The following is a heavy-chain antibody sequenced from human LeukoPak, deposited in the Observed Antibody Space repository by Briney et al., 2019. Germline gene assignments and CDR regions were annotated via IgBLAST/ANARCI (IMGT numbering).Heavy chain of an antibody. CDR3: AKDFPASCRGDCYFVY. Sequence: GGSLRLSCAASGFTFSDYYMSWIRQAPGKGLEWVSYISGSSTHTNYADSVKGRFTISRDNSKNTLYLQMNSLRAEDTAVYYCAKDFPASCRGDCYFVYWGQGTLVTVSP. V-gene: IGHV3-11*06. CDR1: GFTFSDYY. CDR2: ISGSSTHT. D-gene: IGHD2-21*02. J-gene: IGHJ4*02.